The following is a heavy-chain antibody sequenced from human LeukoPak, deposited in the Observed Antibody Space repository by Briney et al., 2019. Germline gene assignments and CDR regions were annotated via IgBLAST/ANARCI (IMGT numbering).Heavy chain of an antibody. J-gene: IGHJ4*02. CDR1: GGSISSYY. CDR3: ARSQGLGYFDY. CDR2: IYYSRST. V-gene: IGHV4-59*01. Sequence: SETLSLTCTVSGGSISSYYLSWIRQPPGKGLEWIGYIYYSRSTNYNPSLKSRVTISVDTSKNQFSLKLSSVTAADTAVYYCARSQGLGYFDYWGQGTLVTVSS.